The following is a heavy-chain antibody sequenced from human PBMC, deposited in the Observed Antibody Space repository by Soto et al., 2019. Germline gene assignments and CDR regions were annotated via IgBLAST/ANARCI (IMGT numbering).Heavy chain of an antibody. D-gene: IGHD1-20*01. Sequence: GGSLRLSCAASGFTVSSNYISWVRQAPGKGLEWVSVIYSGGSTYYADSVKGRFTISRDNSKNTLYLQMNSLRAEDTAVYYCARVGNNWNPLVGFDYWGQGTLVTVSS. CDR3: ARVGNNWNPLVGFDY. CDR2: IYSGGST. J-gene: IGHJ4*02. CDR1: GFTVSSNY. V-gene: IGHV3-66*01.